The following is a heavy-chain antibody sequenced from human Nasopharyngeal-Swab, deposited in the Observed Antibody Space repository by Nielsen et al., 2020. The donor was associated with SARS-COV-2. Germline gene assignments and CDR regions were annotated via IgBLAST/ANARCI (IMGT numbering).Heavy chain of an antibody. CDR1: GFTFSDYY. CDR3: ARENDSSGYYYVRWFDP. J-gene: IGHJ5*02. Sequence: GESLKISCVASGFTFSDYYMSWIRQAPGKGLEWVSYISSSGSTIYYADSVKGRFTISRDNAKNSLYLQMNSLRAEDTAVYYCARENDSSGYYYVRWFDPWGQGTLVTVSS. V-gene: IGHV3-11*01. CDR2: ISSSGSTI. D-gene: IGHD3-22*01.